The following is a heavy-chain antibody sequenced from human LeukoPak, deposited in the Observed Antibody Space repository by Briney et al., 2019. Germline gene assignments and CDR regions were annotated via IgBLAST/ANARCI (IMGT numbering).Heavy chain of an antibody. V-gene: IGHV3-30-3*01. CDR2: ISYDGSNK. CDR1: GFTFSSYA. D-gene: IGHD6-19*01. J-gene: IGHJ1*01. Sequence: GGSLRLSCAASGFTFSSYAMHWVRQAPGKGLEWVAVISYDGSNKYYADSVKGRFTISRGNSKNTLYPQMNSLRAEDTAVYYCARERGGIAVAGTDEYFQHWGQGTLVTVSS. CDR3: ARERGGIAVAGTDEYFQH.